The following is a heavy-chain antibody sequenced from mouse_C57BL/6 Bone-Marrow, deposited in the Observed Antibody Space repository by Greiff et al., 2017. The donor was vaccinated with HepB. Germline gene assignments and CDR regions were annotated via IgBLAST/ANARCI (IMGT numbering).Heavy chain of an antibody. CDR3: ARLLDY. CDR2: LDPSDSYT. CDR1: GYTFTSYW. Sequence: QVQLQQPGAELVMPGASVKLSCKASGYTFTSYWMHWVTQRPGQGLEWIGELDPSDSYTNYNQKFKGKSKLTVDKSSSTAYMQINSLTSEDSAVYYCARLLDYWGQGTTLTVSS. D-gene: IGHD2-1*01. J-gene: IGHJ2*01. V-gene: IGHV1-69*01.